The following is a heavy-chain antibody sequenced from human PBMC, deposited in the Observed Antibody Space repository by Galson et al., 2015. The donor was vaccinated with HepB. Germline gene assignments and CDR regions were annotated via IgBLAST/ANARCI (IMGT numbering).Heavy chain of an antibody. J-gene: IGHJ6*04. CDR2: ISYDGSNK. CDR3: AKDGNVLLWFRELLYGAFVDV. CDR1: GFTFSSYG. V-gene: IGHV3-30*18. D-gene: IGHD3-10*01. Sequence: SLRLSCAASGFTFSSYGMHWVRQAPGKGLEWVAVISYDGSNKYYADSVKGRFTISRDNSKNTLYLQMNSLRAEDTAVYYCAKDGNVLLWFRELLYGAFVDVWGKGTTVTVSS.